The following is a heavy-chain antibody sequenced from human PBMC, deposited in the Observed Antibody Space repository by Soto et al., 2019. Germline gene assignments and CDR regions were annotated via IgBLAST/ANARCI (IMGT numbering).Heavy chain of an antibody. Sequence: GGSLRLSCAASGFTFSSYAMSWVRQAPGKGLEWVSTISGSGGSTYYADSLKGRFTISRDNSKNTLFLQMSSQRAEDTAVFYCAKEAVSGWYYFDYWVPGTLVTVSS. CDR2: ISGSGGST. D-gene: IGHD6-19*01. CDR3: AKEAVSGWYYFDY. J-gene: IGHJ4*02. V-gene: IGHV3-23*01. CDR1: GFTFSSYA.